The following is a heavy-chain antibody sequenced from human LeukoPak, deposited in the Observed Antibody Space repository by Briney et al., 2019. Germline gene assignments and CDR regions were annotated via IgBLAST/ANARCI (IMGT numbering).Heavy chain of an antibody. J-gene: IGHJ3*02. CDR2: LYAGGTT. CDR1: GFIVSGNF. D-gene: IGHD3-10*01. CDR3: ARGLLLWFGESNIPDAFDI. V-gene: IGHV3-53*01. Sequence: PGGSLRLSCAASGFIVSGNFMNWVRQAPGKGLEWVSILYAGGTTSYTDSVKGRFTISRDNAKNSLYLQMNSLRAEDTAVYYCARGLLLWFGESNIPDAFDIWGQGTMVTVSS.